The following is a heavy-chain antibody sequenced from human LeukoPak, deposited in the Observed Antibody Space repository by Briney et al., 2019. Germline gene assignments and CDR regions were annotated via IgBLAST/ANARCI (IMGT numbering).Heavy chain of an antibody. CDR1: GFLFSSYG. V-gene: IGHV3-23*01. CDR3: AKGGFSYGSRWFDT. J-gene: IGHJ5*02. CDR2: IRGGGGNT. D-gene: IGHD5-18*01. Sequence: GGSLRLSCEASGFLFSSYGMSWVRQAPGKGLEWVSGIRGGGGNTGYGDSVKGRFTISRDDSKNTLYLQMTSLRADDTAFYYCAKGGFSYGSRWFDTRGQGTLVTVSS.